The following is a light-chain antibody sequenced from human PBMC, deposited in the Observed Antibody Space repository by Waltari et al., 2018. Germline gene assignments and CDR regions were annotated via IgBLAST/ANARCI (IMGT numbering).Light chain of an antibody. CDR1: QSISTY. V-gene: IGKV1-39*01. CDR2: AAS. Sequence: DIQMTQSPSSLSASLGDRVTITCRGSQSISTYLNWFQHKPGQAPKLLIYAASSLQSGVPSRFRGSGSGTDFTLTITSLQPEDFATYYCHQTFSHPRPSFGQGTKVDI. J-gene: IGKJ2*01. CDR3: HQTFSHPRPS.